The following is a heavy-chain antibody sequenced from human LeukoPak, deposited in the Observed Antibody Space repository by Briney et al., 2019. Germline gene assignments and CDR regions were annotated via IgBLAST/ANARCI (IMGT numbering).Heavy chain of an antibody. CDR2: ISSSGGTT. Sequence: GGSLRLSCAASGFTFSSSAMSWVRQAPGKGLEWVSSISSSGGTTYYADSVKGRFTISRDNSKNTLYLQMNSLRAEDTAVYYCAKEGRSLQTYWGQGTLVTVSS. D-gene: IGHD5-24*01. V-gene: IGHV3-23*01. J-gene: IGHJ4*02. CDR3: AKEGRSLQTY. CDR1: GFTFSSSA.